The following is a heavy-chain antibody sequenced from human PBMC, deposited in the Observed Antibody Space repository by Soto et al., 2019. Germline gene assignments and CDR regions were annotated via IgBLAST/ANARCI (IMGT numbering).Heavy chain of an antibody. D-gene: IGHD3-22*01. CDR2: ISSSSSYI. J-gene: IGHJ3*02. CDR1: GFTFSSYE. CDR3: AREPYDSSGYYSPAFDI. V-gene: IGHV3-48*03. Sequence: EVQLVESGGGLVQPGGSLRLSCAASGFTFSSYEMNWVRQAPGKGLEWVSYISSSSSYIYYADSVKGRFTISRDNAKNSLYLQMNSLRAEDTAVYYCAREPYDSSGYYSPAFDIWGQGTMVTVSS.